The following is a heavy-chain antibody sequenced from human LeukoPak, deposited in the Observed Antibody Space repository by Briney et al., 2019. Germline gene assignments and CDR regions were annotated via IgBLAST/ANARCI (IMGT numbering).Heavy chain of an antibody. D-gene: IGHD2-2*01. V-gene: IGHV4-34*01. CDR2: IYYSGTP. CDR1: GGSFSGYY. CDR3: GRRGYSRSHFDS. Sequence: SETLSLTCAVYGGSFSGYYWTWIRQPPGKGLEWIGSIYYSGTPSYNPSLRSRVTMSVDTSKNQFSLKLTSVTAADTAIYYCGRRGYSRSHFDSWGQGTLVSVSS. J-gene: IGHJ4*02.